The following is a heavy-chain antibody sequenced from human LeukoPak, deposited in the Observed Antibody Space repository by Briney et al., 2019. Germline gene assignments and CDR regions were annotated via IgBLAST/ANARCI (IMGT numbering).Heavy chain of an antibody. Sequence: GGSLRLSCAASGFTFSSYAMSWVRQAPGKGLEWVSAISGSGGSTYYADSVKGRFTISRDNSKNTLYLQMNSLRAEDTAMYYCAKDSAYYYDSSGYYYDWGQGTLVTVSS. CDR2: ISGSGGST. CDR3: AKDSAYYYDSSGYYYD. D-gene: IGHD3-22*01. J-gene: IGHJ4*02. CDR1: GFTFSSYA. V-gene: IGHV3-23*01.